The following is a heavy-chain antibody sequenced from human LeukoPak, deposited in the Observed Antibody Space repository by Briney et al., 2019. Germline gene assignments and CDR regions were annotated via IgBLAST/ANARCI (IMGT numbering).Heavy chain of an antibody. CDR1: GYTFTSYG. Sequence: ASVKVSCKASGYTFTSYGISWVRQAPGQGLEWMGWISAYNGNTNYAQKLQGRVTMTTDTSTSTAYMELRGLRSDDTAVYYCAREVVAENWFDPWGQGTLVTVSS. D-gene: IGHD2-2*01. V-gene: IGHV1-18*01. J-gene: IGHJ5*02. CDR2: ISAYNGNT. CDR3: AREVVAENWFDP.